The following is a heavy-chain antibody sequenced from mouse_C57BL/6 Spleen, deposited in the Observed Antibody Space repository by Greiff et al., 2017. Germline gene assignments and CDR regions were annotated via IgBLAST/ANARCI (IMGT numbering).Heavy chain of an antibody. CDR1: GFTFTDYY. D-gene: IGHD4-1*01. CDR2: ITNKANGSTY. V-gene: IGHV7-3*01. J-gene: IGHJ3*01. CDR3: ARGRELTGFAY. Sequence: EVQVVASGGGLVQPGGSLSLSCAASGFTFTDYYMTWVRQPPGKALEWLGFITNKANGSTYEYSVYVPDRFTISRANSTSILYIQRNGLRAEDSATYYCARGRELTGFAYWGQGTLVTVSA.